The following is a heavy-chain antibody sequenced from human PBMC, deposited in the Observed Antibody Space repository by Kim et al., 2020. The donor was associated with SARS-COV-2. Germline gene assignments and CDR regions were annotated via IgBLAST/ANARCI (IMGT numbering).Heavy chain of an antibody. Sequence: SETLSLTCTVSGGSISSYYWSWIRQPPGKGLEWIGYIYYSGSTNYNPSLKSRVTISVDTSKNQFSLKLSSVTAADTAVYYCARLYGDRDPLGNWFDPWGQGTLVTVSS. J-gene: IGHJ5*02. D-gene: IGHD4-17*01. CDR3: ARLYGDRDPLGNWFDP. CDR1: GGSISSYY. V-gene: IGHV4-59*01. CDR2: IYYSGST.